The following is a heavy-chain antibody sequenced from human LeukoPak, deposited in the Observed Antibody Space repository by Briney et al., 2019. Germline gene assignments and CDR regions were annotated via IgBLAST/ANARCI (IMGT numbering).Heavy chain of an antibody. Sequence: SETLSLTCTVSGGSISSGGYYWSWIRQHPGKGLEWIGYIYYSGSTYYNPSLKSRVTISVDTSKNQFSLKLSSVTAADTAVYYCARDQGGGGAFDIWGQGTMVTVSS. V-gene: IGHV4-31*03. CDR2: IYYSGST. CDR1: GGSISSGGYY. CDR3: ARDQGGGGAFDI. J-gene: IGHJ3*02. D-gene: IGHD3-16*01.